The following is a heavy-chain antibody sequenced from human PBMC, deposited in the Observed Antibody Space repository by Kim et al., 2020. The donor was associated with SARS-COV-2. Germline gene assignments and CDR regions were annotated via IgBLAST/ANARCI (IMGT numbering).Heavy chain of an antibody. Sequence: GGSLRLSCAASGFTFSSYAMNWVRQAPGKGLEWVSVIGGSGYHTYYADSVKGRFTIPRDNSKNTLFLQMNSLRAEDTAIYYCAKDTGSRSFDYWGQGTL. J-gene: IGHJ4*02. D-gene: IGHD2-15*01. CDR1: GFTFSSYA. V-gene: IGHV3-23*01. CDR3: AKDTGSRSFDY. CDR2: IGGSGYHT.